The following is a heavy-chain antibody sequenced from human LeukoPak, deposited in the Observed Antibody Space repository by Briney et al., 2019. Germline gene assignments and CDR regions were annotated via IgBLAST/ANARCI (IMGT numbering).Heavy chain of an antibody. V-gene: IGHV4-34*01. D-gene: IGHD6-6*01. J-gene: IGHJ6*03. CDR3: ATKYSGSRGNYYYYYMDV. Sequence: PSETLSLTCTVSGGSINNYYWSWIRQPPGKGLEWIGEINHSGSTNYNPSLKSRVTISVDTSKNQFSLKLSSVTAADTAVYYCATKYSGSRGNYYYYYMDVWGKGTTVTVSS. CDR1: GGSINNYY. CDR2: INHSGST.